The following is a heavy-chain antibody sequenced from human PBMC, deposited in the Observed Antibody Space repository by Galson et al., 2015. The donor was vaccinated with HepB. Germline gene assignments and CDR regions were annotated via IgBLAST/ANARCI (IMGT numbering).Heavy chain of an antibody. V-gene: IGHV5-51*01. Sequence: QSGAEVKKPGESLKISCKGSGSSFTTYWIAWVRQMPGKGLEWMGIIYPRDSDTRYSPSFQGQVTMSVDKSITTAYPQWSSLKATDTAMYYCARHQYSGHPPRASDIWGQGTMVSVSS. J-gene: IGHJ3*02. CDR1: GSSFTTYW. CDR2: IYPRDSDT. D-gene: IGHD1-26*01. CDR3: ARHQYSGHPPRASDI.